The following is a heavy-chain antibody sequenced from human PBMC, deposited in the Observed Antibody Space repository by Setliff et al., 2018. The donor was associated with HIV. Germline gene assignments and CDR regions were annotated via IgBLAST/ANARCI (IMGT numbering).Heavy chain of an antibody. J-gene: IGHJ3*02. CDR3: ATVGPTIWGAFDI. CDR1: GYTFTRYD. Sequence: ASVKVSCKASGYTFTRYDINWVRQATGQGPEWMGWMNPNSANTGYAQKFQGRVTMTEDTSTDTAYMELSSLRSEDTAVYYCATVGPTIWGAFDIWGQGTMVTVSS. D-gene: IGHD3-16*01. V-gene: IGHV1-8*01. CDR2: MNPNSANT.